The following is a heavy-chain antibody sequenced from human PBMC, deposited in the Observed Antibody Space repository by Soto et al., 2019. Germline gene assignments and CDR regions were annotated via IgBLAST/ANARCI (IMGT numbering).Heavy chain of an antibody. CDR1: GGTFSSYA. Sequence: QVQLVQSGAEVKKPGSSVKVSCKASGGTFSSYAISWVRQAPGQGLEWMGGIIPIFGTANYAQKSQGRVTITADESTSTAYMELSSLRSEDTAVYYCAVPRTYYYDSSGYYPFDYWGQGTLVTVSS. CDR3: AVPRTYYYDSSGYYPFDY. J-gene: IGHJ4*02. V-gene: IGHV1-69*01. CDR2: IIPIFGTA. D-gene: IGHD3-22*01.